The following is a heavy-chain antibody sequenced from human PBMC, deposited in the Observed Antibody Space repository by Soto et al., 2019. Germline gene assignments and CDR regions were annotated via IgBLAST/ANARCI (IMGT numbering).Heavy chain of an antibody. CDR2: LSDGGGST. J-gene: IGHJ5*02. V-gene: IGHV3-23*01. Sequence: PGGSLRLSCAASGFTFSNYAMSWVRQAPGKGLEWVSGLSDGGGSTFYADSVKGRFTISRDNAKNTLYLQMSSLRAEDTAVYYCEKEGTKSPYNWLDPWGQGNLLTVT. D-gene: IGHD2-8*01. CDR1: GFTFSNYA. CDR3: EKEGTKSPYNWLDP.